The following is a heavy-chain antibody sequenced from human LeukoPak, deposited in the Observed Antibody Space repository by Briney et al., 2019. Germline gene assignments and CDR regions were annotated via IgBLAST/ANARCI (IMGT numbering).Heavy chain of an antibody. D-gene: IGHD6-19*01. Sequence: SETLSLTCTVSGGSISRYYWSWIRQPPGKGLEWMGYIYYSGSTNYNPSLKSRVTISVDTSKNQFSLKLSSVTAADTAVYYCASGWYDYFDYWGQGTLVTVSS. CDR1: GGSISRYY. J-gene: IGHJ4*02. CDR3: ASGWYDYFDY. V-gene: IGHV4-59*01. CDR2: IYYSGST.